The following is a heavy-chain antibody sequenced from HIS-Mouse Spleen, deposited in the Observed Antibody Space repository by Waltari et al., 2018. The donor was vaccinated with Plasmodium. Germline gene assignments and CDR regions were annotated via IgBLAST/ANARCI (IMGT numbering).Heavy chain of an antibody. V-gene: IGHV3-30*18. CDR2: ISYDGSNK. J-gene: IGHJ4*02. Sequence: QVQLVESGGGVVQPGRSLRLSCAASGFTFSSYGMHWVRQAPGKGLGWVAVISYDGSNKDYADSVKGRFTSSRDNSKNTLYLQMNSLRAEDTAVYYCAKAQGVINFDYWGQGTLVTVSS. CDR1: GFTFSSYG. D-gene: IGHD3-16*01. CDR3: AKAQGVINFDY.